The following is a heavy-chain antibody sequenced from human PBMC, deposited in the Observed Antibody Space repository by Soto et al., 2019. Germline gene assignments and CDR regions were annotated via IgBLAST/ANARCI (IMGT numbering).Heavy chain of an antibody. CDR2: IKQDGSEK. CDR1: GFTFSSYW. Sequence: GGSLRLSCAASGFTFSSYWMSWVRQAPGKGLEWVANIKQDGSEKYYVDSVKGRFTISRDNAKNSLYLQMNSLRAEDTAVYYCARDNWNYVFYYYYYGMDVWGQGTTVTAP. V-gene: IGHV3-7*01. CDR3: ARDNWNYVFYYYYYGMDV. D-gene: IGHD1-7*01. J-gene: IGHJ6*02.